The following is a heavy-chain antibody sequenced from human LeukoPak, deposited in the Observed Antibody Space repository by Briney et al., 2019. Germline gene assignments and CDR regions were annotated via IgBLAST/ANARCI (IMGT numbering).Heavy chain of an antibody. D-gene: IGHD3-16*02. Sequence: GGSLRLSCAASGFNFNLFWMTWGRQAPGKGLEWVANIKQDGSEKYYVDSVKGRFTISRDNAKNSLYLQMNSLRAEDTAVYYCAKGGFRYFAPWGQGTLVTVSS. V-gene: IGHV3-7*04. CDR1: GFNFNLFW. J-gene: IGHJ5*02. CDR2: IKQDGSEK. CDR3: AKGGFRYFAP.